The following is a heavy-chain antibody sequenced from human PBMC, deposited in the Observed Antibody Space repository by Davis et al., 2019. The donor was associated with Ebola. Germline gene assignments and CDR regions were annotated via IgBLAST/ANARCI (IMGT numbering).Heavy chain of an antibody. Sequence: ASVKVSCKVSGYTLTKLSMHWVRQAPGKGLEWMGGFDPEDGETIYAQKFQGRVTMTEDTSTDTAYMELCSLRSEDTAVYYCTKGSPREVATGSGFDIWGQGTIVTVS. V-gene: IGHV1-24*01. CDR1: GYTLTKLS. CDR2: FDPEDGET. J-gene: IGHJ3*02. D-gene: IGHD1-1*01. CDR3: TKGSPREVATGSGFDI.